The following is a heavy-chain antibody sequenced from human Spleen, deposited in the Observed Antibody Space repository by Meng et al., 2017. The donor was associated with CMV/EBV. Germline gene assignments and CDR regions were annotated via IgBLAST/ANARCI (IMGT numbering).Heavy chain of an antibody. CDR2: IYHSGTT. V-gene: IGHV4-4*02. D-gene: IGHD1-26*01. CDR3: ASFEGGGSSSRYFDY. J-gene: IGHJ4*02. CDR1: GGSISSSNW. Sequence: SGGSISSSNWWSWVRQPPGKGLEWIGEIYHSGTTNYNPSLKSRVTISVDKSKNQFSLKLSSVTAADTAVYYCASFEGGGSSSRYFDYWGQGTLVTVSS.